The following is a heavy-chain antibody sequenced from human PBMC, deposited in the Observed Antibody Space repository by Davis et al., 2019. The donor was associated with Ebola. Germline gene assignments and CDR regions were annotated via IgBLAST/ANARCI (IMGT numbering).Heavy chain of an antibody. J-gene: IGHJ4*02. V-gene: IGHV3-30-3*01. Sequence: GESLKISCAASGFTFSSYAMHWVRQAPGKGLEWVAVISYDGSNNYYADSVKGRFTISRDNSKNTLYLQMNSLRAEDTAVYYCARDDNYYGSGRYNRLDYWGQGTLVTVSS. CDR2: ISYDGSNN. CDR1: GFTFSSYA. CDR3: ARDDNYYGSGRYNRLDY. D-gene: IGHD3-10*01.